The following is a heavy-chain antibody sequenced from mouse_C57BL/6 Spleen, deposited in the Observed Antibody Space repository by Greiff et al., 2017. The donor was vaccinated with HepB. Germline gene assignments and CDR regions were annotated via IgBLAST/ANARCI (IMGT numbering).Heavy chain of an antibody. J-gene: IGHJ3*01. CDR2: IDPDNGDT. CDR3: TTSDGGFAY. CDR1: GFNIKDDY. V-gene: IGHV14-4*01. Sequence: VQLQQSGAELVRPGASVKLSCTASGFNIKDDYMHWVKQRPEQGLEWIGWIDPDNGDTEYASKFQGKATITTDTSSNTAYLQLSRLTSEDTAVYYCTTSDGGFAYWGQGTLVTVSA.